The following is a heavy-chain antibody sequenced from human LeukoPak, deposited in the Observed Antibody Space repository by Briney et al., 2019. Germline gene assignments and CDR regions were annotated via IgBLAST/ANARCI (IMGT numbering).Heavy chain of an antibody. CDR2: VYHSGST. D-gene: IGHD5-18*01. CDR1: GVSISNYY. CDR3: ATEISRWTQLDN. Sequence: TASETLSLTCTVSGVSISNYYGSWIRQPPGKGLEWIGFVYHSGSTTYNPSLKSRVTISLDTSKNQFSPKMSSVTAADTAVYYCATEISRWTQLDNWGQGTLVTVSS. V-gene: IGHV4-59*01. J-gene: IGHJ4*02.